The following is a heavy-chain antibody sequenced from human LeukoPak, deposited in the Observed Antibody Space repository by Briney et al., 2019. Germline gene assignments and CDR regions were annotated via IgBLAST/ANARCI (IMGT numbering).Heavy chain of an antibody. J-gene: IGHJ3*02. CDR2: FRGDESST. V-gene: IGHV3-74*01. D-gene: IGHD4-17*01. Sequence: GGSLRLSCAASGFTFSSYWMHWVRQAPGKGLVWGSRFRGDESSTSYADSVEGRFTISRDNAKNTLYLQMNSLRAEDTAVYFCAREPHSDYSDHTDAFDIWGQGTMVTVSS. CDR3: AREPHSDYSDHTDAFDI. CDR1: GFTFSSYW.